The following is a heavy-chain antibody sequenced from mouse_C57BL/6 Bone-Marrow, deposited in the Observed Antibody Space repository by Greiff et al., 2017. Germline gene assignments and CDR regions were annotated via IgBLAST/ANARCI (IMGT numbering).Heavy chain of an antibody. D-gene: IGHD2-4*01. J-gene: IGHJ3*01. V-gene: IGHV1-64*01. Sequence: VQLQQPGAELVKPGASVKLSCKASGYTFTSYWMHWVKQRPGQGLEWIGMIHPNSGSTNYNEKFKSKATLTVDKSSRTAYMQLSSLTSEDSAVYYFARDYDYDAWFAYWGQGTLVTVSA. CDR3: ARDYDYDAWFAY. CDR2: IHPNSGST. CDR1: GYTFTSYW.